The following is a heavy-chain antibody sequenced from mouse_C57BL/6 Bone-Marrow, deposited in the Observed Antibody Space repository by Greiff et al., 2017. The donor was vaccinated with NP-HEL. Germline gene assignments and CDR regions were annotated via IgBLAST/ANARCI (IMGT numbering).Heavy chain of an antibody. V-gene: IGHV5-16*01. J-gene: IGHJ3*01. CDR2: INYDGSST. CDR3: ARGGGWLPSKGAWFAY. Sequence: EVMLVESEGGLVQPGSSMKLSCTASGFTFSDYYMAWVRQVPEKGLEWVANINYDGSSTYYLDSLKSRFIISRDNAKNILYLQMSSLKSEDTATDYCARGGGWLPSKGAWFAYWGQGTLVTVSA. D-gene: IGHD2-3*01. CDR1: GFTFSDYY.